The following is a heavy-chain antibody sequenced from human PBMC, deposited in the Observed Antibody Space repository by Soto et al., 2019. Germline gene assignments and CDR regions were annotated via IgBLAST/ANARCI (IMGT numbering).Heavy chain of an antibody. CDR2: ISWDGGST. J-gene: IGHJ4*02. V-gene: IGHV3-43*01. Sequence: GGSLRLSCAASGFTFDDYTMHWVRQAPGKGLEWVSLISWDGGSTYYADSVKGRFTIPRDNSKNSLYLQMNSLRTEDTALYYCAKERDGYNLRGSNFDYWGQGTLVTVSS. CDR1: GFTFDDYT. CDR3: AKERDGYNLRGSNFDY. D-gene: IGHD5-12*01.